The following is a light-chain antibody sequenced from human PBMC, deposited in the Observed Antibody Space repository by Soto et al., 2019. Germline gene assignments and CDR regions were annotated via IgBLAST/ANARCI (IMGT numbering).Light chain of an antibody. Sequence: EILLTQSPSTLSLSPGESATLCCRASRSVSSYFAWYQQKPGQAPRLLIYDASTRPTDIPARFSGSGSGTDFTLTISSLEPEDFAVYYCQQRSNWPLTFGQGTRLEI. CDR1: RSVSSY. J-gene: IGKJ5*01. V-gene: IGKV3-11*01. CDR3: QQRSNWPLT. CDR2: DAS.